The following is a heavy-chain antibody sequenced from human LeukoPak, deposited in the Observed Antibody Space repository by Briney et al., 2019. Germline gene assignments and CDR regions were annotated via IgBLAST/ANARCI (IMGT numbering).Heavy chain of an antibody. D-gene: IGHD1-26*01. CDR3: AKVISDTGSYEGVDY. CDR2: IRYDGSNK. J-gene: IGHJ4*02. CDR1: GFTFSSYG. V-gene: IGHV3-30*02. Sequence: GGSLRLSCAASGFTFSSYGMHWVRQAPGKGLEWVAFIRYDGSNKYYADSVKGRFTISRDNSKNTLYLQMNSLRAEDTAVYYCAKVISDTGSYEGVDYWGQGTLVTVSS.